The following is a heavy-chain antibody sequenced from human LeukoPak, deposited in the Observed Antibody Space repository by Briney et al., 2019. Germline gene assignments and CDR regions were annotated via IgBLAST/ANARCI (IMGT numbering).Heavy chain of an antibody. V-gene: IGHV3-23*01. CDR1: GFTFSSYA. Sequence: GGSLRLSCAASGFTFSSYAMSWVRQAPGKGLEWVSAISGSGGSTYYADSVKGRFTISRDNSKNTLYLQMNSLRAEDTAVYYCAKVDNYGGNSGLDYWGQGTLVTVSS. D-gene: IGHD4-23*01. J-gene: IGHJ4*02. CDR3: AKVDNYGGNSGLDY. CDR2: ISGSGGST.